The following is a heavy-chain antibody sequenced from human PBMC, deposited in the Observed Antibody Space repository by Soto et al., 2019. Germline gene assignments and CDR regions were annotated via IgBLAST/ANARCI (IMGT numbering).Heavy chain of an antibody. CDR3: ARDFKKGSYLDY. CDR1: GIHFNYSG. V-gene: IGHV3-33*01. J-gene: IGHJ4*02. D-gene: IGHD3-10*01. CDR2: IWFDENNK. Sequence: WSPRILCAGSGIHFNYSGKDWGRQAPGKGLEWVALIWFDENNKNYADSVKGRFTISRDNSQNTLYLQMNGLRAEDTAVYYCARDFKKGSYLDYWGQGTLVTVSS.